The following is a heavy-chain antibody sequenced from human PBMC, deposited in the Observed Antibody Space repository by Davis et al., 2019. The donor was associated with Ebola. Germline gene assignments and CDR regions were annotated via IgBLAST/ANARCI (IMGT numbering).Heavy chain of an antibody. D-gene: IGHD2-15*01. V-gene: IGHV3-21*01. CDR3: ARGGSGPGDY. Sequence: GESLKISCAASGFTFSTYSMSWVRQAPGKGLEWVSSISSDSDYIYYADSAKGRFTISRDNSKNTLYLQMNSLRAEDTAVYYCARGGSGPGDYWGQGTLVTVSS. J-gene: IGHJ4*02. CDR2: ISSDSDYI. CDR1: GFTFSTYS.